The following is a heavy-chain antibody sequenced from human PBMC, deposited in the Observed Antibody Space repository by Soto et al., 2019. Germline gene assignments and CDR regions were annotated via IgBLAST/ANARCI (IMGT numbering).Heavy chain of an antibody. CDR2: ISASGAAT. J-gene: IGHJ5*02. CDR1: EFTFSNYA. D-gene: IGHD2-21*01. CDR3: ARCAVLSTTSGGWCNWFDP. V-gene: IGHV3-23*01. Sequence: EVQLLESGGGLVQPGGSLRLSCTASEFTFSNYAMSWVRQAPGKGLEWVSAISASGAATYYVDSVKGRFTISRDNSKNTRYVQMNSLRAEDTCVYYCARCAVLSTTSGGWCNWFDPWGQGTLVTVSS.